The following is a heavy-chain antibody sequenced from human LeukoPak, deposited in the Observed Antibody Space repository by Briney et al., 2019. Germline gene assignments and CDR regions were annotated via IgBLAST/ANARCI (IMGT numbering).Heavy chain of an antibody. Sequence: GGSLRISCSASRFTFSNYAIHWVRQAPGEGLEYVSGISSNAGSTYYAESVKSRFITSRDNSKNMLYLQMSSLRAEDTAVYYCVKESSGSYYIGAFDIWGQGTMVTVSS. CDR1: RFTFSNYA. CDR3: VKESSGSYYIGAFDI. J-gene: IGHJ3*02. D-gene: IGHD1-26*01. V-gene: IGHV3-64D*09. CDR2: ISSNAGST.